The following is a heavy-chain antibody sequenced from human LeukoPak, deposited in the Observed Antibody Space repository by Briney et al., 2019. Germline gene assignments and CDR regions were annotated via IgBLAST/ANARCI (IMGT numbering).Heavy chain of an antibody. V-gene: IGHV3-48*03. CDR3: ARDMWRSYYFDY. J-gene: IGHJ4*02. D-gene: IGHD2-21*01. CDR2: ISSSGSTI. CDR1: GFTFSSYE. Sequence: QAGGSLRLSCAASGFTFSSYEVNWVRQAPGKGLEWVSYISSSGSTIYYADSVKGRFTISRDNAKNSLYLQMNSLRAEDTAVYYCARDMWRSYYFDYWGQGTLVTVSS.